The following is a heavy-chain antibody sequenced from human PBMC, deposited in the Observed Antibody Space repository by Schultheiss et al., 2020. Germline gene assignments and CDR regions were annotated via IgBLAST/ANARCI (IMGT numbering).Heavy chain of an antibody. Sequence: GESLKISCKGSTYTFTSYGISWVRQAPGQGLEWMGWISAYNGNINYAQKLQGRVTMTTDTSTSTAYMELGSLRSDDTAVYYCARPGEVGGAFDIWGQGTMVTVSS. CDR2: ISAYNGNI. CDR1: TYTFTSYG. D-gene: IGHD3-10*01. V-gene: IGHV1-18*01. J-gene: IGHJ3*02. CDR3: ARPGEVGGAFDI.